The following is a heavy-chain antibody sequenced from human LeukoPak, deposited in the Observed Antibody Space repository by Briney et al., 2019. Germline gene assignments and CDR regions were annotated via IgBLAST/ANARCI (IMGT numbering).Heavy chain of an antibody. J-gene: IGHJ4*02. V-gene: IGHV5-51*01. CDR3: ARHEQLGEQALSIIY. Sequence: GESLKISCKGSGYGFSSYWIGWVRQMPGKGLEWMGIIYPGDSETRYSPTFQGQVTLSADKSISTAYLQWSSLRASDTAMYYCARHEQLGEQALSIIYWGQGTPVTVSS. CDR2: IYPGDSET. CDR1: GYGFSSYW. D-gene: IGHD1-1*01.